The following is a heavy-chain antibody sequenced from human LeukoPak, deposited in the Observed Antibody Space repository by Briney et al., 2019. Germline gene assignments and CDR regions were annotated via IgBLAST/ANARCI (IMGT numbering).Heavy chain of an antibody. CDR1: GYTFTIYD. D-gene: IGHD2-15*01. CDR3: ARGRPAHFDY. CDR2: MNPNSGNT. V-gene: IGHV1-8*01. Sequence: GASVKVPFKASGYTFTIYDINWVRQAPGQGLEWMGWMNPNSGNTGYAQKFQGRVTMTRNTSISTAYMELRSLRSEDTAVYYCARGRPAHFDYWGQGTLVTVSS. J-gene: IGHJ4*02.